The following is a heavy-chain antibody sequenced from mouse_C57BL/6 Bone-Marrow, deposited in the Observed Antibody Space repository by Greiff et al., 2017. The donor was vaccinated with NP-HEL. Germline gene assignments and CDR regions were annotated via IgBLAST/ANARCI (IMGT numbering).Heavy chain of an antibody. V-gene: IGHV5-9-1*02. D-gene: IGHD4-1*01. Sequence: DVMLVESGEGLVKPGGSLKLSCAASGFTFSSYAMSWVRQTPEKRLEWVAYISSGGDYIYYADTVKGRFTISRDKARNTLYLQMSSLKSEDTAMYYCTRGKNWDGVPYGVDYWGQGTSVTVSS. CDR2: ISSGGDYI. J-gene: IGHJ4*01. CDR3: TRGKNWDGVPYGVDY. CDR1: GFTFSSYA.